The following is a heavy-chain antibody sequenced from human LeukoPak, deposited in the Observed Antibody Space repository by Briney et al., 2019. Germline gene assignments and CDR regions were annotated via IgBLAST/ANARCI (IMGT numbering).Heavy chain of an antibody. V-gene: IGHV4-38-2*02. CDR2: IYHSGST. CDR3: ARVHVNSGYYFGDAFDI. J-gene: IGHJ3*02. Sequence: SETLSLTCTVSGYSITRGSYWGWIRQPPGKGLEWIANIYHSGSTYYNPSLKSRVTISVDTSKNQFSLKLSSVTAADTAIYYCARVHVNSGYYFGDAFDIWGQGTMVAVSS. CDR1: GYSITRGSY. D-gene: IGHD3-22*01.